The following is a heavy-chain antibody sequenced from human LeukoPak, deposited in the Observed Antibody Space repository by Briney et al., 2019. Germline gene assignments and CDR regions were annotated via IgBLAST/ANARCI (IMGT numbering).Heavy chain of an antibody. CDR1: GFTFSSYA. D-gene: IGHD1-1*01. J-gene: IGHJ4*02. V-gene: IGHV3-30-3*02. Sequence: PGGSLRLSCAASGFTFSSYAMHWVRQAPGKGLEWVAVISYDGSNKYYADSVKGRFIISRDNSNNTLFVQMNSLRAEDTAVYYCAKSRSGSANWALQIFDNWGQGALVTVSS. CDR2: ISYDGSNK. CDR3: AKSRSGSANWALQIFDN.